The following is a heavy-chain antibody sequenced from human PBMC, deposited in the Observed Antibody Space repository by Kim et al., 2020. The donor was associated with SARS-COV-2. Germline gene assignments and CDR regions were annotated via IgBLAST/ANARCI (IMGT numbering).Heavy chain of an antibody. CDR2: INSDGSST. CDR3: AREGRGVVVPAALN. D-gene: IGHD2-2*01. Sequence: GGSLRLSCAASGFTFSSYWMHWVRQAPGKGLVWVSRINSDGSSTNYADSVKGRFTISRDNAKNTLYLQMNSLRAEDTAVYYCAREGRGVVVPAALNWGQGTLVTVSS. V-gene: IGHV3-74*01. CDR1: GFTFSSYW. J-gene: IGHJ4*02.